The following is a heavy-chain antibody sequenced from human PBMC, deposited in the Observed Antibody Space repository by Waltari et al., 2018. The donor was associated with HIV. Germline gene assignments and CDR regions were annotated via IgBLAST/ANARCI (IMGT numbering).Heavy chain of an antibody. J-gene: IGHJ5*02. CDR3: ARELWSGPKTTPPFDP. CDR1: GGSISSSSYY. Sequence: QLQLQESGPGLVKPSEPLSLTCTVSGGSISSSSYYWCWIRQPPGKGLEWIGSIDYSGTTDSTPSLMSRGPSSGHTTQTQCPLKRSCVTAAYTAVDYCARELWSGPKTTPPFDPWGQGTLVTVSS. CDR2: IDYSGTT. D-gene: IGHD3-16*01. V-gene: IGHV4-39*01.